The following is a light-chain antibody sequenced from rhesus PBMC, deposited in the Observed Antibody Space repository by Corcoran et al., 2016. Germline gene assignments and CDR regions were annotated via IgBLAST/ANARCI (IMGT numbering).Light chain of an antibody. J-gene: IGLJ1*01. CDR1: RGFDVDTYS. CDR3: ATWHRSACS. CDR2: FFSDSSQ. Sequence: QPVLTQPTSLSASPGTSVRLNCALSRGFDVDTYSIFWYQQKPGSPPRFLLYFFSDSSQGQGSGVPSRFSGSKDGTANSGLLLISGLQSEDEADYYWATWHRSACSFGPGTRLAVL. V-gene: IGLV5-69*01.